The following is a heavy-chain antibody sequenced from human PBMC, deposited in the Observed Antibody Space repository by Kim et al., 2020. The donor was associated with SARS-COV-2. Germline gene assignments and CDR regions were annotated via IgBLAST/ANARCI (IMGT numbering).Heavy chain of an antibody. CDR3: ARDGKVPIAAAGLYFDY. Sequence: LSLTCAASGFTFSSYGMHWVRQAPGKGLEWVAVISYDGSNKYYADSVKGRFTISRDNSKNTLYLQMNSLRAEDTAVYYCARDGKVPIAAAGLYFDYW. CDR2: ISYDGSNK. D-gene: IGHD6-13*01. V-gene: IGHV3-33*05. J-gene: IGHJ4*01. CDR1: GFTFSSYG.